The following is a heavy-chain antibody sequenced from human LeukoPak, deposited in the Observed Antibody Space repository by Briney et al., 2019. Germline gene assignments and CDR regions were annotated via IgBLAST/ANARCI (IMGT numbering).Heavy chain of an antibody. J-gene: IGHJ6*03. Sequence: GESLKISCKGSGYSFSSYWIGWVRQMPGKGLEWMGIIYPGDLDTRYSPSFQGQVTISADKSISTAYLQWSSLKAPDTAMYYCARIGRPTPNVVVTGPYYYYMDVWGKGTTVTISS. CDR2: IYPGDLDT. CDR3: ARIGRPTPNVVVTGPYYYYMDV. D-gene: IGHD2-21*02. V-gene: IGHV5-51*01. CDR1: GYSFSSYW.